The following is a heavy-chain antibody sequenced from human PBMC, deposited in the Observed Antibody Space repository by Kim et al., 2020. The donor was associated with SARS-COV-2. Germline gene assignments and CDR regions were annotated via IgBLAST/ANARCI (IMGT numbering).Heavy chain of an antibody. V-gene: IGHV1-18*01. D-gene: IGHD2-2*02. Sequence: ASVKVSCKASGYTFTSYGISWVRQAPGQGLEWMGWISAYNGNTNYAQKLQGRVTMTTDTSTSTAYMELRSLRSDDTAVYYCARDKDPPVVPAAIPLDYWGQGTLVTVSS. J-gene: IGHJ4*02. CDR1: GYTFTSYG. CDR3: ARDKDPPVVPAAIPLDY. CDR2: ISAYNGNT.